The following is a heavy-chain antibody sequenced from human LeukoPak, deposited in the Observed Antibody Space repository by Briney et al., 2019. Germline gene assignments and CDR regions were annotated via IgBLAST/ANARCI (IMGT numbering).Heavy chain of an antibody. CDR1: GFTVSSNY. CDR3: ARVSEGSSSGLYGMDV. Sequence: PGGSLRLSCAASGFTVSSNYMSWVRQAPGKGLEWVSSISVNGSYITYADSVKGRFTISRDIPRNSLYLQMDSLRVDDTAVYYCARVSEGSSSGLYGMDVWGQGTTVTVSS. CDR2: ISVNGSYI. J-gene: IGHJ6*02. D-gene: IGHD6-13*01. V-gene: IGHV3-21*04.